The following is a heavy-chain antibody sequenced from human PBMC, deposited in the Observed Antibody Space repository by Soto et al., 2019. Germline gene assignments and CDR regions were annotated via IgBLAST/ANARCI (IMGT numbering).Heavy chain of an antibody. D-gene: IGHD1-7*01. CDR3: ASGVTGTTPYYYYYMDV. V-gene: IGHV3-64*02. Sequence: GGSLRLSCAASGFTFSSYPMHWVRQAPGKGLEYVSGISSSGGSRYYADSVNGRFTISRDNSRNTLYLQMGSLRAEDMAVYYCASGVTGTTPYYYYYMDVWGKGTTVTVSS. J-gene: IGHJ6*03. CDR1: GFTFSSYP. CDR2: ISSSGGSR.